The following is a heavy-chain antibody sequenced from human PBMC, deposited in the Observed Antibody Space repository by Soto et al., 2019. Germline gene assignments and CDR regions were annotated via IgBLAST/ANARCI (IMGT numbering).Heavy chain of an antibody. CDR3: ARGGVVVVAAIDY. V-gene: IGHV3-30-3*01. D-gene: IGHD2-15*01. CDR2: ISYDGSNK. Sequence: QVQLVESGGGVVQPGRSLRLSCAASGFTFSSYAMHWVRQAPGKGLEWVAVISYDGSNKYYADSVKGRFTISRDNSKNTLYLQMNSLRAEDTAVYYCARGGVVVVAAIDYWGQGTLVTVSS. CDR1: GFTFSSYA. J-gene: IGHJ4*02.